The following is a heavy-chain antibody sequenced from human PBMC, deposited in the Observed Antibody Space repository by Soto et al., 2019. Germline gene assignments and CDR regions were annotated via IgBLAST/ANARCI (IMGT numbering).Heavy chain of an antibody. CDR3: ARDGPYYDSSGWGH. Sequence: EVQLVESGGGVVRPGGSLRLSCAASGFTFDDYGMSWVRQGPGKGLDCVSGINWNGGSTGYADSVKGRFTVSRDNANNSLYLQMNSLRAEDTALYYCARDGPYYDSSGWGHWGQGTLVTVSS. J-gene: IGHJ1*01. V-gene: IGHV3-20*04. CDR1: GFTFDDYG. CDR2: INWNGGST. D-gene: IGHD3-22*01.